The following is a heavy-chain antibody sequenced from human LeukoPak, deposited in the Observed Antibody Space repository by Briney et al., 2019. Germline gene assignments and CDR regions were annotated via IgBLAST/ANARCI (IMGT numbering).Heavy chain of an antibody. CDR3: ARVSGQRLFMFYY. Sequence: ASVKVSCKGSGYTFTSYDINWVRQATGQGLEWMGWMNPNSGNTGYAQKFQGRVTMTRNTSISTTYMELSSLRSEDTAVYYCARVSGQRLFMFYYWGQGTLVTVSS. CDR1: GYTFTSYD. CDR2: MNPNSGNT. J-gene: IGHJ4*02. D-gene: IGHD3-10*01. V-gene: IGHV1-8*01.